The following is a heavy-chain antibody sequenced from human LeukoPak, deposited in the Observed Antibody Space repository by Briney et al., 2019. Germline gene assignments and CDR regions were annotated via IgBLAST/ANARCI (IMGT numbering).Heavy chain of an antibody. CDR3: ARQTISSGWYIYYFDY. CDR2: INHSGST. Sequence: SETLSLTCAVYGGSFSDYYWSWIRQPPGKGLEYIGEINHSGSTNYNPSLKSRVTISVDTSKNQFSLKLSSVTAADTAVYYCARQTISSGWYIYYFDYWGQGTLVTVSS. CDR1: GGSFSDYY. J-gene: IGHJ4*02. V-gene: IGHV4-34*01. D-gene: IGHD6-19*01.